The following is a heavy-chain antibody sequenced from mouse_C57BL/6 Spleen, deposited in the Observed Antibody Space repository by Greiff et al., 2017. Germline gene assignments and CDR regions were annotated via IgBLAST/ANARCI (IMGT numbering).Heavy chain of an antibody. CDR3: ARKGTVVAKRYFDV. Sequence: VQLQQSGPELVKPGASVKISCKASGYTFTDYYMNWVKQSHGKSLEWIGDINPNNGGTRYNQKFKGKATLTVDKSSSTAYMELRSLTSEDSAVYYCARKGTVVAKRYFDVWGTGTTVTVSS. CDR2: INPNNGGT. D-gene: IGHD1-1*01. V-gene: IGHV1-26*01. J-gene: IGHJ1*03. CDR1: GYTFTDYY.